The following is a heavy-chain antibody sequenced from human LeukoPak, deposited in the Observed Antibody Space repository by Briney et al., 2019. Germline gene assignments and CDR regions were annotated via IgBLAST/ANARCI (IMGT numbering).Heavy chain of an antibody. D-gene: IGHD3-16*02. Sequence: PSETLSLTCAVYGGSFSGYYWSWIRQPPGKGLEWIGEINHSGSTNYNPSLKSRVTISVDTSKNQFSLKLSSVTAADTAVYYCARESRWGSYRYGYFDYWGQGTLVTVSS. J-gene: IGHJ4*02. CDR2: INHSGST. CDR1: GGSFSGYY. V-gene: IGHV4-34*01. CDR3: ARESRWGSYRYGYFDY.